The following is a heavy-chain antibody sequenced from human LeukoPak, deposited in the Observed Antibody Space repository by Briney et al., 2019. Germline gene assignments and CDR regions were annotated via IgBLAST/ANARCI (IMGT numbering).Heavy chain of an antibody. CDR3: ARGQSTAAVFYYYYYGMDV. V-gene: IGHV4-61*02. D-gene: IGHD6-13*01. CDR1: GGSISSGNYY. CDR2: IYTSGST. J-gene: IGHJ6*02. Sequence: NASETLSLTCTVSGGSISSGNYYWNWIRQPAGKGLEWIGRIYTSGSTDYNPSLKSRVTILVDMSKNQFSLKLSSVTAADTAVYYCARGQSTAAVFYYYYYGMDVWGQGTTVTVSS.